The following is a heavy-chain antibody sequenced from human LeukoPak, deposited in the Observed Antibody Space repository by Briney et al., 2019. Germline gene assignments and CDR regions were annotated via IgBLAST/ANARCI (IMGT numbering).Heavy chain of an antibody. V-gene: IGHV4-59*08. CDR1: GDSINYYY. D-gene: IGHD5-18*01. CDR2: IYFSGST. Sequence: PSETLSLTCTVSGDSINYYYWSWIRQPPGKGLEWIGYIYFSGSTNYIPSLKSRVTISVDTSKNQFSLQLTSVTAADTAVYYCARHGYPPTYFDYWGQGTLVTVSS. J-gene: IGHJ4*02. CDR3: ARHGYPPTYFDY.